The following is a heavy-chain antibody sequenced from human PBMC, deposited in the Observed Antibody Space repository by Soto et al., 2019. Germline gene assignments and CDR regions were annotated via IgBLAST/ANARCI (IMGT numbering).Heavy chain of an antibody. CDR3: ARLMGSGWYATSLDS. CDR1: GYIFTSYW. D-gene: IGHD6-19*01. Sequence: PGESLKISCKGSGYIFTSYWIGWVRQMPEKGLEWMGIIYPGDSDSRYSPSFQGQVTISADKSISTAYVQWSSLKASDTAIYYCARLMGSGWYATSLDSWGQGTPVTVSS. V-gene: IGHV5-51*01. J-gene: IGHJ4*02. CDR2: IYPGDSDS.